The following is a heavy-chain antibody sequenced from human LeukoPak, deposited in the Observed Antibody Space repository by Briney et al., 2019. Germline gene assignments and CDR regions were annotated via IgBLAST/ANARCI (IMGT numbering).Heavy chain of an antibody. V-gene: IGHV4-59*11. CDR1: GGSISNQY. CDR2: MSYSGSS. Sequence: SETLSLTCTVSGGSISNQYWSWIRQPPGKGLEWLGYMSYSGSSDYNPSLKSRVTISVDTSKNQFSLKLSSVTAADTAVYYCARAPIMITFGGVTDAFDIWGQGTMVTVSS. CDR3: ARAPIMITFGGVTDAFDI. D-gene: IGHD3-16*01. J-gene: IGHJ3*02.